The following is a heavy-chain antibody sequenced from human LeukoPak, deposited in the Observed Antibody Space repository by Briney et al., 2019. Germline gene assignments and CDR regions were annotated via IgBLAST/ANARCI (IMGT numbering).Heavy chain of an antibody. CDR3: AREGATRYYYYYMDV. D-gene: IGHD1-26*01. CDR2: INPNSGGT. J-gene: IGHJ6*03. CDR1: GYTFTGYY. V-gene: IGHV1-2*02. Sequence: ASVKVSCKASGYTFTGYYMHWVRQAPGQGLEWMGWINPNSGGTSYAQKFQGRVTMTRDTSISTAYMELSRLRSDDTAVYYCAREGATRYYYYYMDVWGKGTTVTVSS.